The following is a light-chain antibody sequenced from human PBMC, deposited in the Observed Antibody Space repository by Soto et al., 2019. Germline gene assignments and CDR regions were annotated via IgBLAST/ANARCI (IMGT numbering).Light chain of an antibody. Sequence: QSALTQPASVSGSPGQSITISCTGTSSDVGSYNLVSWYQQHPGKAPKLMIYEGSKRPSGVYNRFSGSKSGNTASLPISGLQAEDEADYYCCSYAGSSTLYVVFGGGTKLTVL. CDR2: EGS. J-gene: IGLJ2*01. CDR3: CSYAGSSTLYVV. CDR1: SSDVGSYNL. V-gene: IGLV2-23*01.